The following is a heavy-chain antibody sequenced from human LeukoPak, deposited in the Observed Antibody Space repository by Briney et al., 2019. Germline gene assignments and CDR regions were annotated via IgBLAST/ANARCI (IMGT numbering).Heavy chain of an antibody. CDR2: TTRSGGSA. J-gene: IGHJ4*02. D-gene: IGHD1-1*01. Sequence: PGGSLRLSCAASGFTFSSYAMSWVRQAPGKGLEWVSTTTRSGGSAYYADSVKGRVTISRDNSKNTLYLQMNSLRAEDTAVYYCAKGGTTGEHYFDYWGQGTLVTVSS. CDR3: AKGGTTGEHYFDY. CDR1: GFTFSSYA. V-gene: IGHV3-23*01.